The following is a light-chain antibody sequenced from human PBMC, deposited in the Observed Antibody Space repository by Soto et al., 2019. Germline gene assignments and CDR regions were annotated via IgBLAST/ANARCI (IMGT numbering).Light chain of an antibody. Sequence: ESVLTQSPGTLSLSPEERATLSCRASQSVSSFYLAWYQQKPGQAPRLLIYNADNRATGIPDRFSGSVSGTDFTLTIRRLEPEDFAVYYCHLYDRSPGTFGQGTKVEIK. CDR2: NAD. CDR3: HLYDRSPGT. V-gene: IGKV3-20*01. J-gene: IGKJ1*01. CDR1: QSVSSFY.